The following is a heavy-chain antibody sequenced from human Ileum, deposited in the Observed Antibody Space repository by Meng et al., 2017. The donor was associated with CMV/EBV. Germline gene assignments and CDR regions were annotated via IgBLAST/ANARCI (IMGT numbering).Heavy chain of an antibody. CDR3: AIFTSSSWLNWFDP. D-gene: IGHD6-13*01. CDR1: GFTCSSYS. CDR2: ISSSSSYI. V-gene: IGHV3-21*01. Sequence: ASGFTCSSYSMNWVRQAPGKGLEWVSSISSSSSYIYYADSVKGRFTISRDNAKNSLYLQMNSLRAEDTAVYYCAIFTSSSWLNWFDPWGQGTLVTVSS. J-gene: IGHJ5*02.